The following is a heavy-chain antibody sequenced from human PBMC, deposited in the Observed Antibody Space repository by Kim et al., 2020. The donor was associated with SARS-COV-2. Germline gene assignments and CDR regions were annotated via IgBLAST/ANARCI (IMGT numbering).Heavy chain of an antibody. V-gene: IGHV1-2*02. J-gene: IGHJ4*02. D-gene: IGHD6-19*01. Sequence: VSVKVSCKTSGYTFTGYYMHWVRQAPGQGPEWMGWINPNSGGTNSAQKFQGRVTMTRDTSISTAYIELSGLRFDDTAVYYCARGKVVAGKPHFDYWGQGTLVTVSS. CDR2: INPNSGGT. CDR1: GYTFTGYY. CDR3: ARGKVVAGKPHFDY.